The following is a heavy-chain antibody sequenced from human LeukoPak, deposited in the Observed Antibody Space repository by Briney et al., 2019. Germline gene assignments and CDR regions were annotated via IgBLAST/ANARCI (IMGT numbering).Heavy chain of an antibody. J-gene: IGHJ4*02. V-gene: IGHV3-30*04. CDR3: ARAGDYDSSGYYYVVDY. D-gene: IGHD3-22*01. Sequence: GGSLRLSCAASGFTFSSYAMHWVRQAPGKGLEWVAVISYDGSNKYYADSVKGRFTISRDNSKNTLYLQMNSLRAEDTALYYCARAGDYDSSGYYYVVDYWGQGTLVTVSS. CDR2: ISYDGSNK. CDR1: GFTFSSYA.